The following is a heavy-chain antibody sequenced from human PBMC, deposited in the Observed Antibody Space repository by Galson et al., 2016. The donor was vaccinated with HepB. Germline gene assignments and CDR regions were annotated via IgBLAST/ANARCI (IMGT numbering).Heavy chain of an antibody. V-gene: IGHV3-48*04. D-gene: IGHD3-9*01. CDR3: ARLHFDTFPSPGY. Sequence: SLRLSCAVSGFTFSSQSMNWVRQAPGKGLEWVSYLSGSGGIIFYADSVKGRFTISRDNAKNSVYLEMNSLRAEDTAVYYSARLHFDTFPSPGYWGQGTLVTVSS. CDR2: LSGSGGII. J-gene: IGHJ4*02. CDR1: GFTFSSQS.